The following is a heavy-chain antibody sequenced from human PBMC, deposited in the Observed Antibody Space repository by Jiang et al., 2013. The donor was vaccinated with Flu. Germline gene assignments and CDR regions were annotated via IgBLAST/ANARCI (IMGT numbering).Heavy chain of an antibody. CDR3: ARDRRVKVGATDHYGMDV. J-gene: IGHJ6*02. CDR2: IYYMGAP. Sequence: LEWIGYIYYMGAPTTTRTLKSRVTISVDTSKNQFSLKLSSVAAADTAVYYCARDRRVKVGATDHYGMDVWGQGTTVTVSS. D-gene: IGHD1-26*01. V-gene: IGHV4-31*02.